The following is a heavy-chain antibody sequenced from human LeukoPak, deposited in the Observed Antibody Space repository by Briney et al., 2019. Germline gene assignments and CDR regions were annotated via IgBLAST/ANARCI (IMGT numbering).Heavy chain of an antibody. D-gene: IGHD3-3*01. CDR3: TTESWSGYLDY. J-gene: IGHJ4*02. CDR1: GFTFSNAW. CDR2: IKSKTDGGTT. Sequence: GGSLRLPCAASGFTFSNAWMNWVRQAPGKGLEWVGRIKSKTDGGTTDYAAPVEGRFTISRDDSKNTLYLQMNSLKTEDTAVYYCTTESWSGYLDYWGQGTLVTVSS. V-gene: IGHV3-15*07.